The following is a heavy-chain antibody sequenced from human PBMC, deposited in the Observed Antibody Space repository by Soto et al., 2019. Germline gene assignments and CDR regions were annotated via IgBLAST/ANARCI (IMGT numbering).Heavy chain of an antibody. J-gene: IGHJ6*02. V-gene: IGHV3-15*07. CDR2: IKTSADGGAT. Sequence: PGGSLRLSCAASVFTFNTAWMNWVRQAPGEGLEWVGRIKTSADGGATDYAAPVQGRFTISRDDSKNALYLHMNSLKTEDTAVYYCTTGSVEGVWGQGTTVTVSS. CDR1: VFTFNTAW. D-gene: IGHD2-15*01. CDR3: TTGSVEGV.